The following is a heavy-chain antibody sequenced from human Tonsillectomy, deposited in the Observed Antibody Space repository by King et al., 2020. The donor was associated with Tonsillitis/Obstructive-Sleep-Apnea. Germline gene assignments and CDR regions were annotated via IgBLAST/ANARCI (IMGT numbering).Heavy chain of an antibody. V-gene: IGHV3-48*03. CDR2: ISSSGSTI. CDR3: ARAPDYDSSGYYYNWFDP. CDR1: GFTFSSYE. J-gene: IGHJ5*02. Sequence: VQLVESGGGLVQPGGFLRLSCAASGFTFSSYEMNWVHQAPGKGLEWVSYISSSGSTIYYADSVKGRFTISRDNAKNSLYLQMNSLRAEDTAVYYCARAPDYDSSGYYYNWFDPWGQGTLVTVSS. D-gene: IGHD3-22*01.